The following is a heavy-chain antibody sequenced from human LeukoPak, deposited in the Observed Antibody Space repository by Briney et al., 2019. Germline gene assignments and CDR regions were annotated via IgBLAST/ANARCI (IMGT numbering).Heavy chain of an antibody. CDR1: GFTVSSNY. V-gene: IGHV3-66*02. J-gene: IGHJ4*02. CDR2: IYSGGST. D-gene: IGHD1-26*01. Sequence: GGSLRLSCAASGFTVSSNYMSWVRQAPGKGLEWVSVIYSGGSTYYADSVKGRFTISRDNSKNTLYLQMNSLRAEDTAVYYCARARSIVGATGGYFDYWGQGTLVTVSS. CDR3: ARARSIVGATGGYFDY.